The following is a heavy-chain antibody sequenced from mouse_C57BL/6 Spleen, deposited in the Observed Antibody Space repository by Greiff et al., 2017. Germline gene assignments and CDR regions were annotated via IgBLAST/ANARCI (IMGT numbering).Heavy chain of an antibody. CDR2: FYPGSGSI. J-gene: IGHJ4*01. D-gene: IGHD2-5*01. CDR3: ARHEEAYYSNYVDYAMDY. V-gene: IGHV1-62-2*01. CDR1: GYTFTEYT. Sequence: VKLMESGAELVKPGASVKLSCKASGYTFTEYTIHWVKPRSGLGLEWIGWFYPGSGSIKYNEKFKDKATLTADQSSSTVYMELSRLTSEDSAVYFCARHEEAYYSNYVDYAMDYWGQGTSVTVSS.